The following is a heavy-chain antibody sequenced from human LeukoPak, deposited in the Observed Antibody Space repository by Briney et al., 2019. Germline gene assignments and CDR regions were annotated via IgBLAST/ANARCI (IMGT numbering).Heavy chain of an antibody. CDR2: INPSEGST. CDR3: ARSDKMDV. V-gene: IGHV1-46*01. J-gene: IGHJ6*02. Sequence: ASVKVSCTASGYTFTSYYIHWVRQVPGQGLEWMGVINPSEGSTDYAQKFQDRVSLTRDTSTSTVYMDLSRLRCEDTAVYYCARSDKMDVWGQGTTVTVSS. CDR1: GYTFTSYY.